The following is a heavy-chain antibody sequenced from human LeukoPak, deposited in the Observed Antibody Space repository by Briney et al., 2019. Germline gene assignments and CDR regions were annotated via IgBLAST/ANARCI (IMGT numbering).Heavy chain of an antibody. CDR1: GFIFRNYA. D-gene: IGHD2-2*01. CDR3: AREGPSPVVPVTHWFDP. CDR2: ISYDGSNS. J-gene: IGHJ5*02. Sequence: GGSLRLSCVASGFIFRNYAIHWVRQAPGKGLEWVAVISYDGSNSYYANSVKGRFTVSRGNSKNTLSLQMSSLRPEDTAVYYCAREGPSPVVPVTHWFDPWGQGTLVSVSS. V-gene: IGHV3-30-3*01.